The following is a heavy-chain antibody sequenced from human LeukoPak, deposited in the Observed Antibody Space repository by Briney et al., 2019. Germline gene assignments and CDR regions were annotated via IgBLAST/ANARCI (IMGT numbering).Heavy chain of an antibody. D-gene: IGHD3/OR15-3a*01. Sequence: GGSLRLSCAASGFTFNTYWMHWVRQAPGKGLVWVARVHREGTTTAYADSVKGRFTISRDNAKNTLYLQMTNLRAEDTAVYYCARDSDWILFDYWGRGTLVTVSS. J-gene: IGHJ4*02. CDR2: VHREGTTT. CDR3: ARDSDWILFDY. CDR1: GFTFNTYW. V-gene: IGHV3-74*03.